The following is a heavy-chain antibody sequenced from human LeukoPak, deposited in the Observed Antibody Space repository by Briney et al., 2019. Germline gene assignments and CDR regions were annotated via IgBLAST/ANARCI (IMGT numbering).Heavy chain of an antibody. D-gene: IGHD3-10*01. CDR3: ATDRFYKSSYGY. Sequence: ASVKVSCKVSGYTLTELSMHWVRQAPGKGLEWMGRFDPENDETIYAQQFQGRVTITEDTSTDTAYMELSSLRSEDTAVYYCATDRFYKSSYGYWGQGTLVSVSS. CDR1: GYTLTELS. J-gene: IGHJ4*02. V-gene: IGHV1-24*01. CDR2: FDPENDET.